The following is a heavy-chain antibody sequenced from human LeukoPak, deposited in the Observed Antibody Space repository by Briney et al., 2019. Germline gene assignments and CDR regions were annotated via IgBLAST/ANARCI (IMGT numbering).Heavy chain of an antibody. J-gene: IGHJ4*02. Sequence: SETLSLTCAVYGGSFSDYYWSWIRQPPGKGLEWIGEINHRGSTNYNPSLKSRVTISVDTSKNQFSLKLSSVTAADTAVYYCARVGFCSGGSCAFDYWGQGTLVTVPS. D-gene: IGHD2-15*01. V-gene: IGHV4-34*01. CDR2: INHRGST. CDR1: GGSFSDYY. CDR3: ARVGFCSGGSCAFDY.